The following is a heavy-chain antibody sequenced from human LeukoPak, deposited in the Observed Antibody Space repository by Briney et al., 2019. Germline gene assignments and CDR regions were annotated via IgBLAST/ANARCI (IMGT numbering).Heavy chain of an antibody. Sequence: SETLSLTCTVSGGSISSYYWSWIRQPPGKGLEWIGYIYYSGSTNYNPSLKSRVTISVDTSKNQFSLKLSSVTAADTAVYYCARGQWLVDCWGQGTLVTVSS. D-gene: IGHD6-19*01. CDR3: ARGQWLVDC. CDR2: IYYSGST. J-gene: IGHJ4*02. CDR1: GGSISSYY. V-gene: IGHV4-59*01.